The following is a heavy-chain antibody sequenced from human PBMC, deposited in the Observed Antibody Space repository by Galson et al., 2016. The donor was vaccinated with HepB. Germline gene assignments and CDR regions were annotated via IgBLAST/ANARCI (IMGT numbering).Heavy chain of an antibody. D-gene: IGHD1-20*01. CDR1: GFTFGTYW. CDR2: INSDGSST. Sequence: SLRLSCAASGFTFGTYWMHWVRQAPGKGLVWVSRINSDGSSTSYADSVKGRFTISRDNAKNTLYLQMSSLRAEDMAVYYCASGYNNNWYNWFDPWGQGTLVTVSS. CDR3: ASGYNNNWYNWFDP. J-gene: IGHJ5*02. V-gene: IGHV3-74*01.